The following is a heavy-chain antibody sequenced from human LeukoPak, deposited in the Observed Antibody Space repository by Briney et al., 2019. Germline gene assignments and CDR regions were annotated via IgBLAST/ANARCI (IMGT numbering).Heavy chain of an antibody. CDR2: ISYDGSNK. CDR1: GFTFSSYA. D-gene: IGHD5-24*01. Sequence: PGGSLRLSCAASGFTFSSYAMHWVRQAPGKGLEWVAVISYDGSNKYYADSVKGRFTISRDNSKNTLYLQMNSLRAEDTAVYYCARDRGVSYRLQHTDAFDIWGQGTMVTVSS. V-gene: IGHV3-30*04. J-gene: IGHJ3*02. CDR3: ARDRGVSYRLQHTDAFDI.